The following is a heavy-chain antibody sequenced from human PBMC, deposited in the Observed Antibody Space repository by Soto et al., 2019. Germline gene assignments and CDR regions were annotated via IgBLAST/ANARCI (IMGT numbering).Heavy chain of an antibody. J-gene: IGHJ4*02. D-gene: IGHD3-22*01. CDR2: IYYSGST. V-gene: IGHV4-39*01. CDR3: ARLEYYDSSGYYPFDY. CDR1: GGSTISSSYY. Sequence: PSETLSLTCTFSGGSTISSSYYWGWIRQPPGKGLEWIGSIYYSGSTYYNPSLKSRVTISVDTSKNQFSLKLSSVTAADTAVYYCARLEYYDSSGYYPFDYWGQGTLVTVSS.